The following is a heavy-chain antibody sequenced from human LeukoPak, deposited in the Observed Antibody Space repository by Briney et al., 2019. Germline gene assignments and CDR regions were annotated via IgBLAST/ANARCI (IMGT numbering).Heavy chain of an antibody. V-gene: IGHV3-23*01. Sequence: PGGSLRLSCGVSGITLSNYAMSWVHQAPGKGLEWVAGLSGSAGGTTYADSVKGRFTISRDNSKNTLFLQMDRLRAEDTVVYFCAKRGVVVRVFLVGFHREAYYFDSWGQGAQVTVSS. CDR2: LSGSAGGT. J-gene: IGHJ4*02. D-gene: IGHD3-16*02. CDR1: GITLSNYA. CDR3: AKRGVVVRVFLVGFHREAYYFDS.